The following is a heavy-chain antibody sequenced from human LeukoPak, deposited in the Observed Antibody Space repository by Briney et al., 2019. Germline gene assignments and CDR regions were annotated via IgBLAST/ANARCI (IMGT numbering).Heavy chain of an antibody. CDR1: GFTFSSYS. CDR2: ISSSSSYI. V-gene: IGHV3-21*01. CDR3: ARVSRQIAAAGSDAFDI. D-gene: IGHD6-13*01. Sequence: GGSLRLSCAASGFTFSSYSMNWVRQAPGKGLEWVSSISSSSSYIYYADSVKGRFTISRDNAKNSLYLQMNSLRAEDTAVYYCARVSRQIAAAGSDAFDIWGQGTMVTVSS. J-gene: IGHJ3*02.